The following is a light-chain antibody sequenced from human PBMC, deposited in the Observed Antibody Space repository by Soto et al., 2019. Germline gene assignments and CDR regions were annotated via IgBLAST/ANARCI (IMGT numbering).Light chain of an antibody. CDR2: EGS. V-gene: IGLV2-23*01. J-gene: IGLJ2*01. CDR3: CSYAGGSTWV. Sequence: QSALTQPASVSGSPGQSITISCTGTSSDIGNYNLVSWYQQHPDKAPKLMIYEGSKRPSGVSNRFSGSKSGNTASLTLSGLQAEDEADDYCCSYAGGSTWVFGGGTKLTVL. CDR1: SSDIGNYNL.